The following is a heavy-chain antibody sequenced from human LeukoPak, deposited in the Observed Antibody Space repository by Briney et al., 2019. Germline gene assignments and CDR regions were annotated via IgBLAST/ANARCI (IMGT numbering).Heavy chain of an antibody. D-gene: IGHD5-18*01. J-gene: IGHJ4*02. CDR1: GFTFSSYW. Sequence: GGSLRLSCAGSGFTFSSYWMTWVRQAPGKGPEWVANIKQDGSEKYYVDSVKGRFTISRDNSKSTLYLQMNSLRAEDTAVYYCAKEGYSYGYQLYWGQGTLVTVSS. CDR3: AKEGYSYGYQLY. CDR2: IKQDGSEK. V-gene: IGHV3-7*03.